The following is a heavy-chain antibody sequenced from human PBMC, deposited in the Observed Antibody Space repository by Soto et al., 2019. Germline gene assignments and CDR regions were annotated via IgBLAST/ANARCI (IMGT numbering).Heavy chain of an antibody. V-gene: IGHV3-53*01. Sequence: GGSLGLSCEASGFSVRNTYLSWVRQAPGTGLEWVSVLYSDGTTYYADSVKARFTISRDNSKNTLYLQMNSLRAEDTAVYYCAKCSGGSCYQPLDYWGQGTLVTVSS. CDR2: LYSDGTT. J-gene: IGHJ4*02. D-gene: IGHD2-15*01. CDR3: AKCSGGSCYQPLDY. CDR1: GFSVRNTY.